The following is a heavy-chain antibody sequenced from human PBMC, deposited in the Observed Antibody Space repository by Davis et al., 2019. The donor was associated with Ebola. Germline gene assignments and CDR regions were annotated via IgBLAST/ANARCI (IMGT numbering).Heavy chain of an antibody. D-gene: IGHD1-26*01. Sequence: AASVKVSCKASGYTFTSYYMHWVRQAPGQGLEWMGIINPSGGSTSYAQKVQGRVTMTTDTSTSTAYMELRGLKADDTAVYYCSRVPVFSGSYFSFDDWGQGTLVAVSS. CDR1: GYTFTSYY. CDR2: INPSGGST. J-gene: IGHJ4*02. CDR3: SRVPVFSGSYFSFDD. V-gene: IGHV1-46*01.